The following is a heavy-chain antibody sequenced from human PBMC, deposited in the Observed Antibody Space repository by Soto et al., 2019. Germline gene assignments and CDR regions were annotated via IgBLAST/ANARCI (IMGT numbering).Heavy chain of an antibody. CDR1: GGTFSTYA. J-gene: IGHJ6*02. CDR3: ARAAYSYGTAYLSYYYGMDV. V-gene: IGHV1-69*13. CDR2: IIPIFGTA. D-gene: IGHD5-18*01. Sequence: ALVKVSCKASGGTFSTYAISWVRQAPGQGLEWVGGIIPIFGTANYAQKFQGRVTITADESTSTAYMELSSLRSEDTAVYYCARAAYSYGTAYLSYYYGMDVWGQGTTVTVSS.